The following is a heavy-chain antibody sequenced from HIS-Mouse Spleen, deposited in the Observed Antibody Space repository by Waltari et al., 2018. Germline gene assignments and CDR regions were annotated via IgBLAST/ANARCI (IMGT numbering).Heavy chain of an antibody. Sequence: QVQLQESGPGLVKLSETLSLTCTVSGYSISSGYYWGWIRQPPGKGLEWIGSIYHSGSTYYNPSLKSRVTISVDTSKNQFSLKLSSVTAADTAVYYCARDSWAYAIEYFQHWGQGTLVTVSS. D-gene: IGHD2-8*01. CDR1: GYSISSGYY. J-gene: IGHJ1*01. V-gene: IGHV4-38-2*02. CDR2: IYHSGST. CDR3: ARDSWAYAIEYFQH.